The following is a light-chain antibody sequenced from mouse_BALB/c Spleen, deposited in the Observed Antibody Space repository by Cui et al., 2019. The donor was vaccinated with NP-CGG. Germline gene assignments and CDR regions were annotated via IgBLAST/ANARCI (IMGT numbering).Light chain of an antibody. CDR2: GTN. J-gene: IGLJ1*01. Sequence: QAVVTQESAITTSPGETVTLTCRSSTGAVTNNNYATWVQEKPDHLFTGLIGGTNNRPPGVPAIFSGSLIGDKAALTITGAQTEDEAIYFCALWYSNHWVFGGGTKLTVL. CDR3: ALWYSNHWV. V-gene: IGLV1*01. CDR1: TGAVTNNNY.